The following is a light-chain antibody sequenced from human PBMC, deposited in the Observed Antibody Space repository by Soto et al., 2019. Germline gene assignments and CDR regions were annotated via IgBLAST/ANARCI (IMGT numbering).Light chain of an antibody. CDR3: ATWDDSRNKH. CDR2: NNN. Sequence: QSALTQPPSASGTPGQRVIISCSGSSSSIGSNTVNWYQQLPGMAPKLLIYNNNQRPSGVPDRFSDSKSGTSASLAISGLQSADEADYYCATWDDSRNKHFGTGTKSPS. CDR1: SSSIGSNT. V-gene: IGLV1-44*01. J-gene: IGLJ1*01.